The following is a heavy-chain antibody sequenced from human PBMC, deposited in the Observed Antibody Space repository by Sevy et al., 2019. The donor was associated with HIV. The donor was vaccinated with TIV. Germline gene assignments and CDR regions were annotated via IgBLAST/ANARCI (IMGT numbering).Heavy chain of an antibody. V-gene: IGHV3-30-3*01. Sequence: GGSLRLSCAASGFTFSSYAMHWVRQAPGKGLEWVAVISYDGSNKYYADSVKGRFTISRDNSKNTLYLQMNSLRGEDTAVYYCARDGRGSGLRHYYYYFMDVWGKGTTVTVSS. CDR3: ARDGRGSGLRHYYYYFMDV. J-gene: IGHJ6*03. CDR1: GFTFSSYA. D-gene: IGHD4-17*01. CDR2: ISYDGSNK.